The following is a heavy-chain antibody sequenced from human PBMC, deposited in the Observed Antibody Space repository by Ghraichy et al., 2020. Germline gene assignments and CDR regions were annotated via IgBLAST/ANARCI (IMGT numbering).Heavy chain of an antibody. Sequence: GGSLRLSCAASGFTFSRYSMDWVRQTPGKGLEWVSYISSSGSSKYYADSVKGRFTISRDNAKNSLYLQMNSLRDEDTAVYYCVRQYYYHSSGYHSDAFDIWGQGTKVTVSS. J-gene: IGHJ3*02. CDR1: GFTFSRYS. V-gene: IGHV3-48*02. D-gene: IGHD3-22*01. CDR3: VRQYYYHSSGYHSDAFDI. CDR2: ISSSGSSK.